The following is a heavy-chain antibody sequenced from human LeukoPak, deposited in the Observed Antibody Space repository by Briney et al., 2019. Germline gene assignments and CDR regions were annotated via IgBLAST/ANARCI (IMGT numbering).Heavy chain of an antibody. Sequence: GGPLRLSCAASGFTFSSYWMSWARQAPGKGLEWVANIKQDGSEKYYVDSVKGRFTISRDNAKNSLYLQMNSLRAEDTAVYYCASDSSGWSQLKDYWGQGTLVTVSS. J-gene: IGHJ4*02. D-gene: IGHD6-19*01. CDR2: IKQDGSEK. CDR3: ASDSSGWSQLKDY. CDR1: GFTFSSYW. V-gene: IGHV3-7*01.